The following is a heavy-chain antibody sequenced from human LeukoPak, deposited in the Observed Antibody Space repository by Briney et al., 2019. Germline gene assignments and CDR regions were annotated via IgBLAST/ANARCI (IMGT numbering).Heavy chain of an antibody. CDR3: ARGVSWAFDI. Sequence: SVKVSCKASGGTFSSYAISWVRQAPGQGLEWMGRIIPIFGTANYAQKSHSRVTITTDESTSTAYTELSSLRSEDTAVYYCARGVSWAFDIWGKGTMVTVSS. CDR1: GGTFSSYA. CDR2: IIPIFGTA. D-gene: IGHD2-8*01. J-gene: IGHJ3*02. V-gene: IGHV1-69*05.